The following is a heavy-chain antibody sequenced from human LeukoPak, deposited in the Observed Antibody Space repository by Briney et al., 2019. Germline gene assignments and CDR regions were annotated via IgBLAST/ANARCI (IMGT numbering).Heavy chain of an antibody. CDR1: GFTFSSYS. J-gene: IGHJ5*02. V-gene: IGHV3-21*01. CDR3: ARVPRTTVTTGWFDP. D-gene: IGHD4-17*01. CDR2: ISSSSSYI. Sequence: GGSLRLSCAASGFTFSSYSMDWVRQAPGKGLEWVSSISSSSSYIYYADSVKGRFTISRDNAKNSLYLQMNSLRAEDTAVYYCARVPRTTVTTGWFDPWGQGTLVTVSS.